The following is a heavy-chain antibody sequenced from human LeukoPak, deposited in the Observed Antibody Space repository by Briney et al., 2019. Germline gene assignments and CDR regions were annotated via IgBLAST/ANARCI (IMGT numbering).Heavy chain of an antibody. CDR3: AKSNGYGLIDI. CDR2: IFYSGST. Sequence: GSLRLSCAASGFTVSSNDMSWVRQAPGKALEWIGNIFYSGSTYYSPSLKSRVTISLDTSRNQFSLKLNSVTAADTAVYYCAKSNGYGLIDIWGQGTMVTVSS. J-gene: IGHJ3*02. D-gene: IGHD3-10*01. V-gene: IGHV4-59*02. CDR1: GFTVSSND.